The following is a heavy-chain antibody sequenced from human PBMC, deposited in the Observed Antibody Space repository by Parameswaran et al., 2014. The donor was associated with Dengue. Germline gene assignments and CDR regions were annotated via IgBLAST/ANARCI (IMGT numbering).Heavy chain of an antibody. Sequence: SWVRQAPGQGPEWMGGIIPIFGTANYAQKFQGRVTITADESTTTAYMELSSLRSDDTAVYYCARKHCNSTSCFGHFDHWGQGTLVTVLL. CDR2: IIPIFGTA. V-gene: IGHV1-69*01. J-gene: IGHJ4*02. D-gene: IGHD2-2*01. CDR3: ARKHCNSTSCFGHFDH.